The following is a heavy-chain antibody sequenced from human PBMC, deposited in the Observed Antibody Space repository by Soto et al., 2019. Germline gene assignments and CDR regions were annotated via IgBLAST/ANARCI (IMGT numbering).Heavy chain of an antibody. V-gene: IGHV3-49*03. CDR2: IRSKAYGGTT. J-gene: IGHJ4*02. CDR3: TRDLVVRY. CDR1: GFTFGGYA. D-gene: IGHD3-10*01. Sequence: GGSLRLSCTASGFTFGGYAMSWFRQAPGKGLEWVGFIRSKAYGGTTEYAASVKGRFTISRDDSKSIAYLQMNSLKTEDTAVYYCTRDLVVRYWGQGTLVTVSS.